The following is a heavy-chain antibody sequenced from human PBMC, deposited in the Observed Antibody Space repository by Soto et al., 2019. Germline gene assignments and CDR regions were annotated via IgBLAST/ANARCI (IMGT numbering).Heavy chain of an antibody. CDR3: AKTFGGGGNNPYYFDS. D-gene: IGHD1-26*01. Sequence: GGSLRLSCAASGFTFSSYAMTWVRQAPGKGLEWVSAVNSGGAKTFYADSVKGRFTISRDNSKNTLYLQTSSLRAEDTAVYYCAKTFGGGGNNPYYFDSWGQGTLVTVSS. J-gene: IGHJ4*02. V-gene: IGHV3-23*01. CDR1: GFTFSSYA. CDR2: VNSGGAKT.